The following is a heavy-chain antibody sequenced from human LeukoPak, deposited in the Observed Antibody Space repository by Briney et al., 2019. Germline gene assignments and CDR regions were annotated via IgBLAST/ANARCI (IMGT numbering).Heavy chain of an antibody. J-gene: IGHJ4*02. CDR3: AKDNGRQTRLRSDY. CDR1: GFTFSSYG. Sequence: PGGSLRLSCAASGFTFSSYGMHWVRQAPGKGLEWVAFIRYDGSNKYSADSVKGRFTISRDNSKNTLYLQMNSLRAEDTAVYYCAKDNGRQTRLRSDYWGQGTLVTVSS. V-gene: IGHV3-30*02. CDR2: IRYDGSNK. D-gene: IGHD5-12*01.